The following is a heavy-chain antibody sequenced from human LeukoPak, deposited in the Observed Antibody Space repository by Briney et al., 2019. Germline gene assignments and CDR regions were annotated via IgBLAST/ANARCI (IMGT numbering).Heavy chain of an antibody. CDR1: GYKFNAYW. J-gene: IGHJ3*01. V-gene: IGHV5-51*01. Sequence: GESLKISCKGSGYKFNAYWIAWVRQMPGKGQEWMGIIYPDDSDTRYSPSFQGQVTISADKSVSIAYLQWSSLKASDTAMYYCARPNITSYYDSRGYDAFDVWGQGTMVIVSS. CDR2: IYPDDSDT. CDR3: ARPNITSYYDSRGYDAFDV. D-gene: IGHD3-22*01.